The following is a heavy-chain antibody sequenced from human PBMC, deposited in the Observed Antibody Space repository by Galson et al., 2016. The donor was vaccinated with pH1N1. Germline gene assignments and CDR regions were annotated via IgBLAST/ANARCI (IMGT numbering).Heavy chain of an antibody. D-gene: IGHD1/OR15-1a*01. CDR2: IYPGDSDT. Sequence: QSGAEVKKSGESLKISCKGSGYSFKSYWIAWVRQMPGKGLEWMGIIYPGDSDTRYSPSFLGQVIMSADKSISTAFLQWSSLNASDTAMYYCARRGIKGTDFWGQGTLVTVSS. CDR3: ARRGIKGTDF. J-gene: IGHJ4*02. V-gene: IGHV5-51*01. CDR1: GYSFKSYW.